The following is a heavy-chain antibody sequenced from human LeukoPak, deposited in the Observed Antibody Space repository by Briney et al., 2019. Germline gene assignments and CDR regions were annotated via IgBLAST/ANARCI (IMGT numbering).Heavy chain of an antibody. CDR1: GFTFSDYY. V-gene: IGHV3-11*06. J-gene: IGHJ4*02. CDR2: ISSSRSYT. CDR3: ARDPGYYDSSGYYYNYDFDY. D-gene: IGHD3-22*01. Sequence: GGSLRLSCAASGFTFSDYYMSWIRQAPGKGLEWVSYISSSRSYTNYADSVKGRFTISRDNAKNSLYLQMNSLRAEDTAVYYCARDPGYYDSSGYYYNYDFDYWGQGTLVTVSS.